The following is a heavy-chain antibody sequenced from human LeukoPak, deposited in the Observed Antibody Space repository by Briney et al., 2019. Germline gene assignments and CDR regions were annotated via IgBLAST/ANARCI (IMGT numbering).Heavy chain of an antibody. D-gene: IGHD1-14*01. CDR3: AKDYRLHLYWYFDL. CDR1: GFTFSSYA. CDR2: ISGSGGRT. J-gene: IGHJ2*01. Sequence: GGSLRLSCAASGFTFSSYAMSWVRQAPEKGLEWVSTISGSGGRTYYADSVKGRFTISRDNSKKTLYLQMNSLRAEDTAIYYCAKDYRLHLYWYFDLWGRGTLVTVSS. V-gene: IGHV3-23*01.